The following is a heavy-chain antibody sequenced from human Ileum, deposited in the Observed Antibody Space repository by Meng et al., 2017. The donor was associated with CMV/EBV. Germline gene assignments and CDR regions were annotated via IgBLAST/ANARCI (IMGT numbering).Heavy chain of an antibody. CDR3: ARENGYEWYFDF. CDR1: GDSVSSIGAI. D-gene: IGHD6-13*01. V-gene: IGHV6-1*01. Sequence: QVRLQHSDPARVQPSPTLSLTCAISGDSVSSIGAIWNWIRQPPSRGLEWLGKTYYRSKWYNDYAPSVKSRIPVKPDTSKNQFSLQLNSVTPEDTAVYYCARENGYEWYFDFWGRGTLVTVSS. CDR2: TYYRSKWYN. J-gene: IGHJ2*01.